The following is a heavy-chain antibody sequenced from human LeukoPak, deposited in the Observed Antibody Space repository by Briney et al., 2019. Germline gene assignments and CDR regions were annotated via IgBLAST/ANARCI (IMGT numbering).Heavy chain of an antibody. J-gene: IGHJ4*02. V-gene: IGHV4-39*07. Sequence: NTSETLSLTCTVSGGSISSSSYYWGWIRQPPGKGLEWIGSIYYSGSTYYNPSLKSRVTISVDTSKNQFSLKLSSVTAADTAVYYCARGFHGYSSSSWGYAAIYFDYWGQGTLVTVSS. CDR2: IYYSGST. CDR1: GGSISSSSYY. CDR3: ARGFHGYSSSSWGYAAIYFDY. D-gene: IGHD6-6*01.